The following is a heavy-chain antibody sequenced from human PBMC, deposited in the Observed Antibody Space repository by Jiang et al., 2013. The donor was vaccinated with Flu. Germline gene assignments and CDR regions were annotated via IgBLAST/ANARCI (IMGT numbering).Heavy chain of an antibody. D-gene: IGHD4-17*01. CDR2: IYHSGST. J-gene: IGHJ4*02. CDR3: AQSPWTVTTDFGLPDY. V-gene: IGHV4-59*12. Sequence: GLVKPSETLSLTCTVSGGSMSSYYWSWIRQPPGKGLEWIGYIYHSGSTNYNPSLKSRVTISVDMSKNQFSLKLTSVTAADTAVYYCAQSPWTVTTDFGLPDYWGQGTLVTVSS. CDR1: GGSMSSYY.